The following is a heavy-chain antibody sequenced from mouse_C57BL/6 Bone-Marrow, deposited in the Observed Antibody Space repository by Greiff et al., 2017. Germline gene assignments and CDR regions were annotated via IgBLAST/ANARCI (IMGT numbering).Heavy chain of an antibody. V-gene: IGHV1-55*01. CDR3: ARSGPLGRSVDY. CDR2: IYPTSGRT. J-gene: IGHJ2*01. Sequence: QVQLQQPGAELVKPGASVKMSCKASGYTFTSYWITWVKQRPGQGLEWIGDIYPTSGRTNYNEKFKSKAILTVDTSSNTAYMQLSSLTSEDSAVFYWARSGPLGRSVDYWGQGTTRTVSS. D-gene: IGHD4-1*01. CDR1: GYTFTSYW.